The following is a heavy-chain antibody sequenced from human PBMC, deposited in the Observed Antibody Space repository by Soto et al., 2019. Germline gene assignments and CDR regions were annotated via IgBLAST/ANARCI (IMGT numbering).Heavy chain of an antibody. CDR3: AKDQGGYSSSSWDTYFDY. J-gene: IGHJ4*02. D-gene: IGHD6-6*01. CDR2: ISGSGGST. CDR1: GFTFSSYA. Sequence: PGGSLRLSCAASGFTFSSYAMSWVRQAPGKGLEWVSAISGSGGSTYYADSVKGRFTISRDNSKNTLYLQMNSLRAEDTAVYYCAKDQGGYSSSSWDTYFDYWGQGTLVTSPQ. V-gene: IGHV3-23*01.